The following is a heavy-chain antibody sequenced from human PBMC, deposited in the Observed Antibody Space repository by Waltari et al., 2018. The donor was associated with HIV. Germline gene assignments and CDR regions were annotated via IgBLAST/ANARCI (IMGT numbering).Heavy chain of an antibody. J-gene: IGHJ4*02. CDR2: IYYSGST. V-gene: IGHV4-39*01. CDR3: ARHEYYYDSSGYPYPDY. Sequence: QLQLQESGPGLVKPSETLSLTCTVSGGSISSSSYYWGWIRQPPGKGLEWIGSIYYSGSTYYNPSLKSRVTISVDTSKNHFSLKLSSVTAADTAVYYCARHEYYYDSSGYPYPDYWGQGTLVTVSS. D-gene: IGHD3-22*01. CDR1: GGSISSSSYY.